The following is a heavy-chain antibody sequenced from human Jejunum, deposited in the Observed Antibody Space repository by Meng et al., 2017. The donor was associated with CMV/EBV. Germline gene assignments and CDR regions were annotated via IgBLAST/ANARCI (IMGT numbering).Heavy chain of an antibody. D-gene: IGHD6-19*01. CDR2: IKEDGSQT. J-gene: IGHJ4*02. V-gene: IGHV3-7*01. CDR1: GFTFTTYW. Sequence: ASSGFTFTTYWMTWVGQDTGKGLEGVANIKEDGSQTSYVDSVKGRFTISRDNARNSLCLQMNSLRVEETAMYYCARYNSSASHDFWGQGTRVTVSS. CDR3: ARYNSSASHDF.